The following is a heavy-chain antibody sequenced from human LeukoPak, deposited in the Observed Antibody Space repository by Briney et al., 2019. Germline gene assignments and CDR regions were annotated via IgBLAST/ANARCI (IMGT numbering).Heavy chain of an antibody. V-gene: IGHV3-7*01. Sequence: GGSLRLSCAASGFTFSSCWMSWVRQAPGKGLEWVANIKHDGSEAYYVASVKGRFTISKDNAKNSLYLQMNSLRTEDTAVYYCVKGRGGYVKYKTFDYWGQGTLVTVSS. J-gene: IGHJ4*02. CDR1: GFTFSSCW. D-gene: IGHD5-12*01. CDR2: IKHDGSEA. CDR3: VKGRGGYVKYKTFDY.